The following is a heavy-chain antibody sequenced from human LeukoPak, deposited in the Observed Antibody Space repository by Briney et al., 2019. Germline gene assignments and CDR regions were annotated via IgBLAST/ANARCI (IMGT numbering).Heavy chain of an antibody. V-gene: IGHV4-34*01. CDR2: INHSGST. J-gene: IGHJ3*02. CDR3: ASERYSSSWYGPFDI. D-gene: IGHD6-13*01. CDR1: GGSFSGYY. Sequence: SETLSLTCAVYGGSFSGYYWSWIRQPPGKGLEWIGEINHSGSTNYNPSLKSRVTISVDTSKNQFSLKLSSVTAADTAVYYCASERYSSSWYGPFDIWGQGTMVTVSS.